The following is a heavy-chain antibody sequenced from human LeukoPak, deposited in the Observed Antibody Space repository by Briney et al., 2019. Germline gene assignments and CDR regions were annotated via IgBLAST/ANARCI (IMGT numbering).Heavy chain of an antibody. J-gene: IGHJ4*02. Sequence: GGSLRLSCAASGFTFSSNAIHWVRQTPGKGLEWVAEISYDGGNTYCADSVKGRFTISRDNSKNTLYLQMNSLRAEDTAVYYCAKEGTGIHFDYWGQGTLVTVSS. CDR1: GFTFSSNA. CDR2: ISYDGGNT. CDR3: AKEGTGIHFDY. D-gene: IGHD1-1*01. V-gene: IGHV3-30-3*01.